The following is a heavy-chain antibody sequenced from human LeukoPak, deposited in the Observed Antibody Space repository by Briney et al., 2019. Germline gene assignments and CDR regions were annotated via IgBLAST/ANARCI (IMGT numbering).Heavy chain of an antibody. J-gene: IGHJ4*02. CDR1: GFTFSSYG. D-gene: IGHD6-19*01. CDR2: ISYDGSNK. V-gene: IGHV3-30*03. Sequence: GRSLRLSCAASGFTFSSYGMHWVRQAPGKGLEWVAVISYDGSNKYYADSVKGRFTISRDNSKNTLYLQMNSLRAEDTAVYYCARVEQWLVRGFDYWGQGTLVTVSS. CDR3: ARVEQWLVRGFDY.